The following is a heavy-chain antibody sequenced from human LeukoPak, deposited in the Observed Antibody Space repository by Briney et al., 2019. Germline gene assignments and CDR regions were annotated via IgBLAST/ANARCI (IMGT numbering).Heavy chain of an antibody. D-gene: IGHD6-19*01. CDR2: IIPIFGTA. J-gene: IGHJ4*02. V-gene: IGHV1-69*05. CDR3: ARLHSSGWYYFDY. Sequence: SVKVSCKASGGTFSSYAISWVRQAPGQGLEWMGGIIPIFGTANYAQKFQGRVTITTDESTSTAYMELCSLRSEDTAVYYCARLHSSGWYYFDYWGQGTLVTVSS. CDR1: GGTFSSYA.